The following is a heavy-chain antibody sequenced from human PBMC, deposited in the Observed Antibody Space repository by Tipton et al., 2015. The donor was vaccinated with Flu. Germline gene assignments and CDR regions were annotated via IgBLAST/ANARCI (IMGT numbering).Heavy chain of an antibody. J-gene: IGHJ5*02. CDR2: VSRSGST. D-gene: IGHD4-11*01. V-gene: IGHV4-38-2*01. Sequence: TLSLTCAVSGDSISSDYHWGWIRQFPGKGLEWIGTVSRSGSTIYNPSLESRVAISIDRSKNQFSLNLKSVTAADMAVYYCARRDYTNYVSDPKSWFDPWGQGTLVAVSS. CDR3: ARRDYTNYVSDPKSWFDP. CDR1: GDSISSDYH.